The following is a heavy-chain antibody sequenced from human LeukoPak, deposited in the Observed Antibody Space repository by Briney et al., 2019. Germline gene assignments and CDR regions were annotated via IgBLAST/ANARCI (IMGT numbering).Heavy chain of an antibody. D-gene: IGHD4-11*01. CDR1: GYTFTSYG. V-gene: IGHV1-18*01. Sequence: ASVKVSCKASGYTFTSYGISWVRQAPGQGLEWLGWISAYNGNTNYAQKLQGRVTMTTDTSTSTAYMELRSLRSDDTAVYYCARTYTARYYFDYWGQGTLVTVSS. CDR3: ARTYTARYYFDY. CDR2: ISAYNGNT. J-gene: IGHJ4*02.